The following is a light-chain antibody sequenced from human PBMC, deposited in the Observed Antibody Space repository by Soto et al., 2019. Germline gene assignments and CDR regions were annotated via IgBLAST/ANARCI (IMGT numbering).Light chain of an antibody. J-gene: IGLJ1*01. V-gene: IGLV2-23*01. CDR1: SSDVGSYNL. CDR3: CSYAGSGTYV. Sequence: QSVLTHPASVSGSPGQSITISCTGTSSDVGSYNLVSWYQQHPGKAPKLIIYEDSKRPSGVSNRFSGSKSGNTASLTISGLQAEDEADYYCCSYAGSGTYVFGTGTKVTVL. CDR2: EDS.